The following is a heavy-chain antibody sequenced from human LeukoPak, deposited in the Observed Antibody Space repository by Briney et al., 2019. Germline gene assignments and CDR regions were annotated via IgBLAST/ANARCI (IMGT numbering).Heavy chain of an antibody. CDR2: FDPEDGET. V-gene: IGHV1-24*01. D-gene: IGHD3-10*01. Sequence: ASVKVSCKVSGYTLTELSMHWVRQAPGKGLEWMGGFDPEDGETIYAQEFQGRVTMTEDTSTDTAYMELSSLRSEDTAVYYCGTGGAMVRGVIVRECYLDYWGQGTLVTVSS. CDR1: GYTLTELS. CDR3: GTGGAMVRGVIVRECYLDY. J-gene: IGHJ4*02.